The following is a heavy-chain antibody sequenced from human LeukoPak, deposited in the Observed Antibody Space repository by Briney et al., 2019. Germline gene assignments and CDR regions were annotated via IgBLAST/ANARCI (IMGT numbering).Heavy chain of an antibody. Sequence: GSSVKVSCKASGYTFTSYGISWVRQAPGQGLEWMGWISAYNGNTNYAQELQGRVTMTTDTSTSTAYMELRSLRSDDTAVYYCARDLAGYSGTFFDYWGQGTLVTVSS. CDR2: ISAYNGNT. V-gene: IGHV1-18*01. J-gene: IGHJ4*02. CDR3: ARDLAGYSGTFFDY. D-gene: IGHD5-12*01. CDR1: GYTFTSYG.